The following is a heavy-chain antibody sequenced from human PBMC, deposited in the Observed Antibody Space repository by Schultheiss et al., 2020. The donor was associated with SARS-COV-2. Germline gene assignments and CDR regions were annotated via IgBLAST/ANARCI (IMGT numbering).Heavy chain of an antibody. J-gene: IGHJ4*02. CDR3: LRGFNSGNIDQYDY. D-gene: IGHD1/OR15-1a*01. CDR2: ISWNSGSI. V-gene: IGHV3-23*01. CDR1: GFTFSSYA. Sequence: GGSLRLSCAASGFTFSSYAMHWVRQAPGKGLEWVSGISWNSGSIGYADSVKGRFTISRDNSKNTLYLQMNSLRAEDTAVYYCLRGFNSGNIDQYDYWGQGALVTVSS.